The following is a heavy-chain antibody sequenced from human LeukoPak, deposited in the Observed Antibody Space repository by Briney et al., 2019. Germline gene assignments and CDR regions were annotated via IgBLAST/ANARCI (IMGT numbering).Heavy chain of an antibody. Sequence: WASVKVSCKASGYTFTSYGISWVRQAPGQGLEWMGWISAYNGNTNYAQKLQGRVTMTTDTSTSTAYMELRSLRSDDTAVYYCAKQYSSGWYWFDPWGQGTLVTVSS. CDR2: ISAYNGNT. D-gene: IGHD6-19*01. CDR1: GYTFTSYG. CDR3: AKQYSSGWYWFDP. V-gene: IGHV1-18*01. J-gene: IGHJ5*02.